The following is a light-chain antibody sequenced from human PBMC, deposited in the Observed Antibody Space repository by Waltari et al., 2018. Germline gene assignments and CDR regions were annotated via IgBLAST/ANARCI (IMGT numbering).Light chain of an antibody. J-gene: IGKJ4*01. CDR3: QQRSNWPPLT. CDR1: QSVSNS. CDR2: HAS. Sequence: EIVLTQSPVSLSLCPGGRATVSCRASQSVSNSLPWYQQQHGQAPRILIYHASKRANTIPDRISGRGSGTDFTLTISSLEPRDSAVYYCQQRSNWPPLTFGGGTRVEI. V-gene: IGKV3-11*01.